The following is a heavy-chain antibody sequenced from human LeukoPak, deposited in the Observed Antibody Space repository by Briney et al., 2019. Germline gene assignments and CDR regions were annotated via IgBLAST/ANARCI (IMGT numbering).Heavy chain of an antibody. D-gene: IGHD3-22*01. CDR1: GFTFSSYA. CDR3: ARDADRPNYYDSSGYNLDI. CDR2: ISGSGGST. Sequence: GGSLRLSCATSGFTFSSYAMSWVRQAPGKGLEWVSAISGSGGSTYYADSVKGRFTISRDNAKNTLYLQMNSLRAEDTAVYYCARDADRPNYYDSSGYNLDIWGQGTMVTVSS. J-gene: IGHJ3*02. V-gene: IGHV3-23*01.